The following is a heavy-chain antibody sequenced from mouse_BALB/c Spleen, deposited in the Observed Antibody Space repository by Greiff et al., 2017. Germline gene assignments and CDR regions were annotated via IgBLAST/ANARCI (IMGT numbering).Heavy chain of an antibody. J-gene: IGHJ3*01. Sequence: EVKLVESGGGLVKLGGSLKLSCAASGFTFSSYYMSWVRQTPEKRLELVAAINSNGGSTYYPDTVKGRFTISRDNAKNTLYLQMSSLKSEDTALYYCARHDFAWFAYWGQGTLVTVSA. CDR3: ARHDFAWFAY. V-gene: IGHV5-6-2*01. CDR1: GFTFSSYY. CDR2: INSNGGST. D-gene: IGHD2-4*01.